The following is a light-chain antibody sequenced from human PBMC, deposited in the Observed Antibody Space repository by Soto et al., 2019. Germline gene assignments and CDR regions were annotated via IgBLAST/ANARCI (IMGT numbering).Light chain of an antibody. V-gene: IGKV4-1*01. CDR1: RSVLYSSNNKNY. CDR2: WAS. J-gene: IGKJ3*01. CDR3: QQYYNIPFT. Sequence: DIVMTQSPDSLAVSLGERATINCKSSRSVLYSSNNKNYLAWYQQRPGQPPKLLIYWASTRESGVPDRFSGSGSGTDFTLTISSLQAEDVAVYFCQQYYNIPFTFGRGTKVDI.